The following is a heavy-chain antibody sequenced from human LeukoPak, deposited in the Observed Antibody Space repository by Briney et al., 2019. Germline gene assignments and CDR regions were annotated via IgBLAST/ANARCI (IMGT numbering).Heavy chain of an antibody. J-gene: IGHJ4*02. D-gene: IGHD6-13*01. CDR1: GGSFSGYY. V-gene: IGHV4-34*01. CDR2: INHSGST. CDR3: ARGNLAAAGKYYFDY. Sequence: PSETLSLTCAVYGGSFSGYYWSWTRQPPGKGLEWIGEINHSGSTNYNPSLKSRVTISVDTSKNQFSLKLSSVTAADTAVYYCARGNLAAAGKYYFDYWGQGTLVTVSS.